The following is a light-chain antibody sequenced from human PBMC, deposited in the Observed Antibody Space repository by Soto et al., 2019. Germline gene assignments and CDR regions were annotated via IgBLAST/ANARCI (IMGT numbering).Light chain of an antibody. J-gene: IGKJ1*01. CDR2: NAS. V-gene: IGKV3-11*01. Sequence: EIVLTQPPATRSLSPGERATLSCMASKCMSAYLVWCQQKPGQAPRLLIYNASQRAPGIPVRFIGSGSGTDFTLTISSLAPEDFAVYYCQQRHNWPRTFGQGTKVDIK. CDR1: KCMSAY. CDR3: QQRHNWPRT.